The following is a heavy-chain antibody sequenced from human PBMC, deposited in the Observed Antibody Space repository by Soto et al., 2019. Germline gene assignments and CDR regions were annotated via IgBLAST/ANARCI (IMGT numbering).Heavy chain of an antibody. CDR3: ARAPREVATILGNWFDP. Sequence: ASVKVSCKASGYTFTGDYMQGVRQAPGQGREWMGWINPNSGGTNYAQKFQGRVTMTRDTSISTAYMELSRLRSDDTAVYYCARAPREVATILGNWFDPWGQGTLVTVSS. J-gene: IGHJ5*02. V-gene: IGHV1-2*02. D-gene: IGHD5-12*01. CDR1: GYTFTGDY. CDR2: INPNSGGT.